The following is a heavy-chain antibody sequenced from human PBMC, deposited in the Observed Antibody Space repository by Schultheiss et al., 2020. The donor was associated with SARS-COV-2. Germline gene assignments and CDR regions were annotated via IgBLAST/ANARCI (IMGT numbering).Heavy chain of an antibody. V-gene: IGHV4-34*01. J-gene: IGHJ1*01. Sequence: SQTLSLTFAVYGGSFSGYYWSWIRQPPGKGLEWIGEINHSGSTNYNPSLKSRVTISVDTSKNQFSLKLSSVTAADTAVYYCAVTLRADRSGSAEYFQHWGQGTLVTVSS. CDR3: AVTLRADRSGSAEYFQH. D-gene: IGHD2-15*01. CDR2: INHSGST. CDR1: GGSFSGYY.